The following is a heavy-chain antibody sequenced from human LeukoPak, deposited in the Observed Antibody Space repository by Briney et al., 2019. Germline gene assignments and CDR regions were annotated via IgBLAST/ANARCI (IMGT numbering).Heavy chain of an antibody. CDR2: VSSSDSTI. CDR3: ARDYGGSSPFDY. D-gene: IGHD4-23*01. Sequence: GGSLRLSCAASGFTFSSYEMHWVRQAPGKGLEWVSYVSSSDSTIYYADSVKGRFTISRDNAKNSLYLQMNSLRAEDTAVYYCARDYGGSSPFDYWGQGTLVTVSS. J-gene: IGHJ4*02. CDR1: GFTFSSYE. V-gene: IGHV3-48*03.